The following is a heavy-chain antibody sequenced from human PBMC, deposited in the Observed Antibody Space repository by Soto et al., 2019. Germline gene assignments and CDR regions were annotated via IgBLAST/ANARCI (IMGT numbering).Heavy chain of an antibody. CDR2: IYYSGST. V-gene: IGHV4-39*01. CDR3: ARGNNWNYIYYYYGMDV. Sequence: SETLSLTCTVSGGSISSSSYYWGWIRQPPGKGLEWIGSIYYSGSTYYNPSLKSRVPISVDTSKNQFSLKLSSVTAADTAVYYCARGNNWNYIYYYYGMDVWGQGTTVTVSS. CDR1: GGSISSSSYY. D-gene: IGHD1-7*01. J-gene: IGHJ6*02.